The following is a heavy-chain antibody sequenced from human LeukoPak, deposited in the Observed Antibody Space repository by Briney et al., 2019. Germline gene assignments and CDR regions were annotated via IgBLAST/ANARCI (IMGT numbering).Heavy chain of an antibody. CDR1: GFTFDDYA. CDR2: ISWNSGSI. Sequence: PGGSLRLSCAASGFTFDDYAMHWVRQAPGKGLEWVSGISWNSGSISYADSVKGRFTISRDNAKNSLYLQMNSLRAEDTALYYCAKDTQAGIVVVTATTPYFDYWGQGTLVTVSS. J-gene: IGHJ4*02. V-gene: IGHV3-9*01. D-gene: IGHD2-21*02. CDR3: AKDTQAGIVVVTATTPYFDY.